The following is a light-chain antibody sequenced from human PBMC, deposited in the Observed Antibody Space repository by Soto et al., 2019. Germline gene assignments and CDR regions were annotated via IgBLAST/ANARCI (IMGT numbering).Light chain of an antibody. CDR2: DAS. Sequence: CRANEVISYYLAWYQQKPGKGPKLLIYDASTLQSGVPPRFSGSGSGTDFTLTISSLQPEDFATYYCQQSYSTTRTFGQGTKVDIK. CDR3: QQSYSTTRT. CDR1: EVISYY. J-gene: IGKJ1*01. V-gene: IGKV1-27*01.